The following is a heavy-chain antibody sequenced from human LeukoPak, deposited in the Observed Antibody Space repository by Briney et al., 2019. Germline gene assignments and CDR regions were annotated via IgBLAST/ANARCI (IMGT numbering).Heavy chain of an antibody. V-gene: IGHV3-21*01. J-gene: IGHJ4*02. D-gene: IGHD2-21*02. CDR3: ARDGGMTAISTFDY. Sequence: SGGSLTLSCAASGFTFSSYSMNWVRQAPGKGLEWVSSISSSSSYIYYADSVKGRFTISRDNAKNSLYLQMNSLRAEDTAVYYCARDGGMTAISTFDYWGQGTLVTVSS. CDR2: ISSSSSYI. CDR1: GFTFSSYS.